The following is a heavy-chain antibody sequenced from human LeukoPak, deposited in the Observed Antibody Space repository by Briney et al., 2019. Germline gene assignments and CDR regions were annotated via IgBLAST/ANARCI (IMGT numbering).Heavy chain of an antibody. V-gene: IGHV1-2*02. CDR2: INPHSGGT. D-gene: IGHD2-21*02. J-gene: IGHJ6*03. Sequence: ASVKVSCKASGYTFTGYYLHWVRQAPGQGLEWMGWINPHSGGTNYAQEFQGRVTMTRDTSISTAYMELSSLRPDDTAVYSCARGVTARGFYYYMDIWGNGTTVTISS. CDR3: ARGVTARGFYYYMDI. CDR1: GYTFTGYY.